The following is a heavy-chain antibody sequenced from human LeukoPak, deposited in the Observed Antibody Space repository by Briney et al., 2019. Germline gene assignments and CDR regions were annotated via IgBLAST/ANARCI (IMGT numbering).Heavy chain of an antibody. J-gene: IGHJ5*02. CDR2: IKEDGSEK. V-gene: IGHV3-7*01. Sequence: GGSLRLSCAASGFIFSSYWMAWVRQAPGKGLEWVANIKEDGSEKNYVDSVKGRFTISRDNAKNSLYLQMNSLRAEDTAVYYCARDLGQYYDTSDNWFDPWGQGTLVTVSS. D-gene: IGHD3-22*01. CDR1: GFIFSSYW. CDR3: ARDLGQYYDTSDNWFDP.